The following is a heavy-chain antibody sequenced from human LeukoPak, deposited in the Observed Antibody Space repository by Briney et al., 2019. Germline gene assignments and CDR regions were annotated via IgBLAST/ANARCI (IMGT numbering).Heavy chain of an antibody. CDR3: ARAPSEIGGYYPEYFRH. CDR2: IKSDGCT. CDR1: GFTFSSYW. D-gene: IGHD3-22*01. V-gene: IGHV3-74*01. J-gene: IGHJ1*01. Sequence: GGSLRLSCAASGFTFSSYWMHWVRQAPGKGLVWVSRIKSDGCTNYAGSVKGRFTISRNNAKNTVSLQMNSLRAEDTGVYYCARAPSEIGGYYPEYFRHWGQGTLVTVSS.